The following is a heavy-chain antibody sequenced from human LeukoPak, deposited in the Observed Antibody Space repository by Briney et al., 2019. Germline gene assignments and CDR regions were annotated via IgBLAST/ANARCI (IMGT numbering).Heavy chain of an antibody. J-gene: IGHJ4*02. CDR2: ISGGGGNT. CDR1: GFTFSTYA. Sequence: GGSLRLSCAASGFTFSTYAMSWVRQAPGKGLEWVSAISGGGGNTYCADSVKGRFTISRDNSKNTLYLQMNSLIADDTAVYYCAKGISGTPTFDYWGQGTPVTVSS. CDR3: AKGISGTPTFDY. D-gene: IGHD1-1*01. V-gene: IGHV3-23*01.